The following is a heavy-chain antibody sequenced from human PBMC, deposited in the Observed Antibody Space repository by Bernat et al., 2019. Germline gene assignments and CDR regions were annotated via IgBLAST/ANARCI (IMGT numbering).Heavy chain of an antibody. Sequence: QVQMVESGGGVVQPGRSLRLSCAASGITFSSYGMHWVRQAPGKGLEWVAVISYDGSNKYYADSVKGRFTISRDNSKNTLYLQMNSLRAEDTAVYYCARDGQLLYLGEKLDAFDIWGQGTMVTVSS. CDR1: GITFSSYG. V-gene: IGHV3-30*03. D-gene: IGHD2-2*02. J-gene: IGHJ3*02. CDR2: ISYDGSNK. CDR3: ARDGQLLYLGEKLDAFDI.